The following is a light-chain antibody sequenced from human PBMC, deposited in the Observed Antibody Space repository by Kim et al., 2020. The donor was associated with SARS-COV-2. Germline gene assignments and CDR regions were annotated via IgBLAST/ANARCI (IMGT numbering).Light chain of an antibody. CDR2: DVS. CDR1: SSDVGGYKY. J-gene: IGLJ2*01. V-gene: IGLV2-14*03. CDR3: SSYASSSTLL. Sequence: QSVVTQPASVSGSPGQSITISCTGTSSDVGGYKYVSWYQQHPGKAPKLMIYDVSNRPSGVSNRFSGSKSGNTASLTISGLQAEDEADYHCSSYASSSTLLFGGGTQLTVL.